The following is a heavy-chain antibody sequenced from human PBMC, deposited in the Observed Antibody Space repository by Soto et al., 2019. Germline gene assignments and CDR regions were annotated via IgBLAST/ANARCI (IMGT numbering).Heavy chain of an antibody. J-gene: IGHJ4*02. CDR1: GFTFSNYD. CDR3: GRGNGWYSTSDQYFEY. Sequence: QPGGSLRLSCSASGFTFSNYDMNWVRQAPGKGLEWVSYISNSGDTIYYADSVKGRFTVSRDNAKNSLYLQMNSLRAEDTAVYYCGRGNGWYSTSDQYFEYWGQGALVTVSS. CDR2: ISNSGDTI. D-gene: IGHD6-19*01. V-gene: IGHV3-48*03.